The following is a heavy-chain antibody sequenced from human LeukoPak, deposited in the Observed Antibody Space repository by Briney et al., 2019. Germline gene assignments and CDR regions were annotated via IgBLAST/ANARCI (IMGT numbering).Heavy chain of an antibody. Sequence: PGGSLRLSCAASGFTFSSYSMNWVRQAPGKGLEWVSSISSSSSYIYYADSVKGRFTISRDNAKNSLYLQMNSLRAEDTAVYYCARGTYSSGWYHYWGQGTLVTVSS. J-gene: IGHJ4*02. CDR2: ISSSSSYI. CDR1: GFTFSSYS. CDR3: ARGTYSSGWYHY. V-gene: IGHV3-21*01. D-gene: IGHD6-19*01.